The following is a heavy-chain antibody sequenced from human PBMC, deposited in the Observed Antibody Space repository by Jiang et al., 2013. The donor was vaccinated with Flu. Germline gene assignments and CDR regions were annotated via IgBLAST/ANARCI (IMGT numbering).Heavy chain of an antibody. V-gene: IGHV3-48*01. J-gene: IGHJ4*02. CDR3: ARDVRFLEWSSFDY. CDR1: GFTFSSYS. Sequence: GFTFSSYSMNWVRQAPGKGLEWVSYISSSSSTIYYADSVKGRFTISRDNAKNSLYLQMNSLRAEDTAVYYCARDVRFLEWSSFDYWGQGTLVTVSS. D-gene: IGHD3-3*01. CDR2: ISSSSSTI.